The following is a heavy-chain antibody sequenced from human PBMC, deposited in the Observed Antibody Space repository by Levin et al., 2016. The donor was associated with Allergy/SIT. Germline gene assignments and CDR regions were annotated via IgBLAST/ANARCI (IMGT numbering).Heavy chain of an antibody. J-gene: IGHJ4*02. CDR2: IHHGGNT. D-gene: IGHD5-12*01. V-gene: IGHV4-4*02. Sequence: GSLRLSCSASGFTFSDYAMHWVRQTPGKGLEWIGEIHHGGNTNYNPSLKSRVTISVDQSKNDFSLKLSFVTAADTAVYYCTGGTSDVEIKYWGQGTLVTVSS. CDR3: TGGTSDVEIKY. CDR1: GFTFSDYA.